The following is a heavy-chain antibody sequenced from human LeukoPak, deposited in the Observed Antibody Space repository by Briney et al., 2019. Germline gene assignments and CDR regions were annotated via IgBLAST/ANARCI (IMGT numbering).Heavy chain of an antibody. J-gene: IGHJ4*02. D-gene: IGHD3-10*01. Sequence: KPSETLSLTCTVSGGSISSYYWSWIRQPPGKGLEWIGYIYYSGSTNYNPPLKSRVTISVDTSKNQFSLKLSSVTAADTVVYYYARRWFGELPDYWGQGTLVTVSS. CDR1: GGSISSYY. CDR3: ARRWFGELPDY. V-gene: IGHV4-59*01. CDR2: IYYSGST.